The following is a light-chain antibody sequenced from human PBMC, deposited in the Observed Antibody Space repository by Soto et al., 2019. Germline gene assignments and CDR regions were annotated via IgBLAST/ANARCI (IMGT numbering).Light chain of an antibody. CDR1: QSVSSY. Sequence: EIVLTQSPATLSLSPGERATLSCRASQSVSSYLAWYQQKPGQPPRLLIYDASNRATGIPARFSGSGSGTDFTLTVSSLEPKDVAVYYCQHRYNWPQTFGQGTKVEVK. J-gene: IGKJ1*01. CDR3: QHRYNWPQT. V-gene: IGKV3-11*01. CDR2: DAS.